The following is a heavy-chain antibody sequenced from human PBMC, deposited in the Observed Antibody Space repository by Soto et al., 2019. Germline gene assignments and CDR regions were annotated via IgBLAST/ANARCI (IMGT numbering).Heavy chain of an antibody. Sequence: QDQLVQSGAEVKKPGSSVKVSCKASGGTFSSHTFSWVRQAPGQGLEWMGRIIPALGTATYAQKFQGRVTITADESATTVYIELNSLRSEDTAVYYCARPDFGDYWYFALWGRGTLVTVSS. J-gene: IGHJ2*01. CDR1: GGTFSSHT. V-gene: IGHV1-69*08. D-gene: IGHD4-17*01. CDR2: IIPALGTA. CDR3: ARPDFGDYWYFAL.